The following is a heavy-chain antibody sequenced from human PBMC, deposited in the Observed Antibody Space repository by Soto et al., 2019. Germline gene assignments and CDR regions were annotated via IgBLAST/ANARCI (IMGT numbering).Heavy chain of an antibody. Sequence: QVQLVQSGAEVKKPGASVKVSCKASGYTFSSYAIGWVRQAPGQGLEWMGRISAYNDNTNSAQKLEGRVTMTTDTSTATDYEEMKSLSAADTAIYYCAREWLTYGEYYFDYWGQGTLVTVSS. D-gene: IGHD4-17*01. CDR3: AREWLTYGEYYFDY. J-gene: IGHJ4*02. V-gene: IGHV1-18*01. CDR2: ISAYNDNT. CDR1: GYTFSSYA.